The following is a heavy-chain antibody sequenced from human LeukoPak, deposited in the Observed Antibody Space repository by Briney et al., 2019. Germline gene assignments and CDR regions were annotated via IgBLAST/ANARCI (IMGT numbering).Heavy chain of an antibody. V-gene: IGHV3-11*04. CDR3: ARDESSSNDY. CDR2: ISSSGNTI. CDR1: GFTFSDYY. J-gene: IGHJ4*02. Sequence: PGGSLRLSCSASGFTFSDYYMCWIRQAPGKGLEWISYISSSGNTIYYADSVKGRFTFSRDNAKNSLFLQMNSLTADDTAVYYCARDESSSNDYWGQGTLVTVSS. D-gene: IGHD6-13*01.